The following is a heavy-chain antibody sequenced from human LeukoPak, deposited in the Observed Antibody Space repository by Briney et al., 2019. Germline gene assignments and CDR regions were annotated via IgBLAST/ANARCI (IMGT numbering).Heavy chain of an antibody. CDR1: GFTFSSDA. D-gene: IGHD1-14*01. V-gene: IGHV3-21*01. J-gene: IGHJ4*02. CDR2: ISSSSSYI. Sequence: GGSLRLSCAASGFTFSSDAMNWVRQAPGKGLERVSSISSSSSYIYYADSVKGRFTISRDNAKNSLYLQMNSLRAEDTAVYYCASGRGYPPESDYWGQGTLVTVSS. CDR3: ASGRGYPPESDY.